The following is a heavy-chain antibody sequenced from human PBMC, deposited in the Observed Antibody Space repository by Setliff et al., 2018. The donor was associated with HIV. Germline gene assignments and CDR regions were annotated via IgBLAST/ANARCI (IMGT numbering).Heavy chain of an antibody. CDR2: ISTYNGNT. CDR3: ARGRTYDSSGYIGNWFDP. J-gene: IGHJ5*02. Sequence: ASVKVSCKASGYSFTSHGINWVRQAPGQGLEWMGWISTYNGNTNYAQKFQGRVTMTTDTSTITASMELRSLRSDDTAVYFCARGRTYDSSGYIGNWFDPWGQGTLVTVSS. CDR1: GYSFTSHG. D-gene: IGHD3-22*01. V-gene: IGHV1-18*01.